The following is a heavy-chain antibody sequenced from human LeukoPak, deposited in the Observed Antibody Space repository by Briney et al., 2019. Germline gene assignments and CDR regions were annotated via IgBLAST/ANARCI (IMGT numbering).Heavy chain of an antibody. J-gene: IGHJ5*02. CDR1: GFTFSSYS. V-gene: IGHV3-48*01. CDR3: ARDLNFWSGGMFDL. CDR2: ISSSSSTI. Sequence: GGSLRLSCAASGFTFSSYSMNWVRQAPGKGLEWVSYISSSSSTIYYADSVKGRFTISRDNAKNSLYLQMNSLRAEDTAVYYCARDLNFWSGGMFDLWGQGTLVTVSS. D-gene: IGHD3-3*01.